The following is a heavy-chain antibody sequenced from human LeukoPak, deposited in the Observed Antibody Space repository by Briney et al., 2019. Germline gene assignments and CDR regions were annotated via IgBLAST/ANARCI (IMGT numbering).Heavy chain of an antibody. Sequence: GGSLRLSSAASGFTFSSHWMSWVRQAPGKGLEWVGNIQPDGSEQYPVDSVKGRFTISRENAKNSLYLQMNSLRAGDTAVYYCARAYYGSGSYYSNYYYYMDVWGKGTTVTISS. V-gene: IGHV3-7*01. J-gene: IGHJ6*03. CDR1: GFTFSSHW. CDR3: ARAYYGSGSYYSNYYYYMDV. CDR2: IQPDGSEQ. D-gene: IGHD3-10*01.